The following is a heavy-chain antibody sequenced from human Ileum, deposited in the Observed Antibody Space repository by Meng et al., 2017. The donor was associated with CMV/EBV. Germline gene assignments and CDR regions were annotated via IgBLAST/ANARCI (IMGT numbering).Heavy chain of an antibody. J-gene: IGHJ6*02. Sequence: GESLKISCAASGFTFSSYAMTWARQAPGKGLEWVSLIYSGGSDTFYADSVKGRFTISRDNSKDMLYLQMNSLRAEDTAVYFCVKRLYCGSTTCSKGMDVWGQGTTVTVSS. D-gene: IGHD2-2*01. CDR3: VKRLYCGSTTCSKGMDV. CDR1: GFTFSSYA. V-gene: IGHV3-23*03. CDR2: IYSGGSDT.